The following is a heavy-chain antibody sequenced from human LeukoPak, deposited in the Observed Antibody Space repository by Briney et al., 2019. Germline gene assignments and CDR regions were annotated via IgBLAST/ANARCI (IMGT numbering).Heavy chain of an antibody. J-gene: IGHJ6*03. CDR3: ARAVLTRPHWVDYYYYMDV. CDR2: IYTSGST. D-gene: IGHD7-27*01. V-gene: IGHV4-61*02. Sequence: SQTLSLTCTVSGGSISSGSYYWSWIRQPAGKGLEWIGRIYTSGSTNYNPSLKSRVTMSVDTSKNQFSLKLSSVTAADTAVYYCARAVLTRPHWVDYYYYMDVWGKGTTVTVSS. CDR1: GGSISSGSYY.